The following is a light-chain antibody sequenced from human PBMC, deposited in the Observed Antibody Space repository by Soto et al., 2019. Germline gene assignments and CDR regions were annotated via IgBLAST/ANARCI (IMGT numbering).Light chain of an antibody. CDR2: DVS. CDR1: SSDVGGYNY. J-gene: IGLJ1*01. CDR3: SSYTISNTLV. Sequence: QSVLTQPASVSGSPGQSITISCTGTSSDVGGYNYVSWYQQYPGKAPKLMIYDVSNRPSGVSNRFSGSKSGNTASLTISGLQAEDEADYYCSSYTISNTLVFGSGIKLTVL. V-gene: IGLV2-14*01.